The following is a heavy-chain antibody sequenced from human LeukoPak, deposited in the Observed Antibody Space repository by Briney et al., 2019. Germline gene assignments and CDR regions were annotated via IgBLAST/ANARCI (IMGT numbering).Heavy chain of an antibody. D-gene: IGHD6-19*01. J-gene: IGHJ4*02. CDR2: ISSSSSTI. CDR1: GFTFSSYS. CDR3: ARARRRWLAYFDY. Sequence: GGSLRLSCAASGFTFSSYSMNWVRQAPGKGLGWVSSISSSSSTIYYADSVKGRFTISRDNAKNSLYLQMNSLRDEDTAVYYCARARRRWLAYFDYWGQGTLVTVSS. V-gene: IGHV3-48*02.